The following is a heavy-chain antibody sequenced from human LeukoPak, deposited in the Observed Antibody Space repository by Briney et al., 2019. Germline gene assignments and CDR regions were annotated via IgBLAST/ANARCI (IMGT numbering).Heavy chain of an antibody. Sequence: SVKVSCKASGGTFSSYAISWVRQAPGQGLEWMGGIIPIFGTANYAQKFQGRVTITADESTSTAYMELSSLRSEDTAVYCCAKDQRWESPHYLDSWGQGTLVTVSS. J-gene: IGHJ4*02. V-gene: IGHV1-69*01. CDR1: GGTFSSYA. CDR3: AKDQRWESPHYLDS. D-gene: IGHD1-26*01. CDR2: IIPIFGTA.